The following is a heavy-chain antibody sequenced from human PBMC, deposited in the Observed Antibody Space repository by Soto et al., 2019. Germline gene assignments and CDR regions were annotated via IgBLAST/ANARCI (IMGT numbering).Heavy chain of an antibody. D-gene: IGHD2-15*01. CDR1: GYSFSNYD. CDR3: AKDGPEYCSGGSCYRPWFDY. V-gene: IGHV1-3*01. J-gene: IGHJ4*02. CDR2: INAGNGNI. Sequence: QVQLVQSGAEVKKPGASVKVSCKASGYSFSNYDMHWVRQAPGQRPEWMGGINAGNGNILYSQNSQGSLVISRDTAASTAYMELSSLRSEDTALYYCAKDGPEYCSGGSCYRPWFDYWGQGTLVTVSS.